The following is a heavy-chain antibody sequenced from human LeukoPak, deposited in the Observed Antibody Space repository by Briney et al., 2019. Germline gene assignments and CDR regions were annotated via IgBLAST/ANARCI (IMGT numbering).Heavy chain of an antibody. V-gene: IGHV1-69*05. D-gene: IGHD6-6*01. CDR2: IIPVFGTA. CDR3: ARAGSSYFDY. J-gene: IGHJ4*02. Sequence: KISCEGSGYSFASYWIGWVRQAPGQGLEWMGRIIPVFGTANYAQKFQGRVTITTDESTSTAYMELSSLRSEDTAVYYCARAGSSYFDYWGQGTLVTVSS. CDR1: GYSFASYW.